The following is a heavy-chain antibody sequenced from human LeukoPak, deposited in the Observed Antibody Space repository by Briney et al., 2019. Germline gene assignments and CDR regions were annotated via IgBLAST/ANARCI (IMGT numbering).Heavy chain of an antibody. J-gene: IGHJ4*02. CDR1: GGSFSGYY. V-gene: IGHV4-34*01. CDR3: ASAERGY. Sequence: SETLSLTCAVYGGSFSGYYWSWIRQPPGKGLEWIGEINHSGSTNYNPSLKSRVTISVDTSKNQFSLKLSSVTAADTAVHYCASAERGYWGQGTLVTVSS. CDR2: INHSGST.